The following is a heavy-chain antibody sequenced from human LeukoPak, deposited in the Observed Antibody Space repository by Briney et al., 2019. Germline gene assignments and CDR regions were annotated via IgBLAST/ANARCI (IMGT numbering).Heavy chain of an antibody. V-gene: IGHV3-66*02. CDR3: ARVRASTTIFGVVRGNWFDP. Sequence: GGSLRLSCAASGFTVSSNYMSWVRQAPGKGLEWVSVIYSGGSTYYAGSVKGRFTISRDNSKNTLYLQMNSLRAEDTAVYYCARVRASTTIFGVVRGNWFDPWGQGTLVTVSS. CDR1: GFTVSSNY. CDR2: IYSGGST. J-gene: IGHJ5*02. D-gene: IGHD3-3*01.